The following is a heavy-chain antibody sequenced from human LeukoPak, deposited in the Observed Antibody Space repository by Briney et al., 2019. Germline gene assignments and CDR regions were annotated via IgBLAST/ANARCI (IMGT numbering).Heavy chain of an antibody. CDR2: TRNKANSYTT. V-gene: IGHV3-72*01. D-gene: IGHD3-10*01. CDR1: GFTFSDYA. J-gene: IGHJ2*01. CDR3: ARESGGGVLGYFDL. Sequence: GGSLRLSCAASGFTFSDYAMSWVRQAPGKGLECVGRTRNKANSYTTEYAASVKGRFTISRDDSKKSQYLQMNSLKTEDTAVYYCARESGGGVLGYFDLWGRGTLVSVSS.